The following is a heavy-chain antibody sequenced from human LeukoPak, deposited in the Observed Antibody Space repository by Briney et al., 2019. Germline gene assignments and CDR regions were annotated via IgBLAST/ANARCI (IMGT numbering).Heavy chain of an antibody. J-gene: IGHJ4*02. CDR3: ARGRGSYSADY. CDR1: RFTFSNYP. Sequence: TGGSLRLSCAASRFTFSNYPMHWVRQAPGKGLEWVALLSYDGSNEYYADSVKGRFTISRDNSKNTLYLQMNSLRAEDTAVYYCARGRGSYSADYWGQGTLVTVPS. V-gene: IGHV3-30-3*01. CDR2: LSYDGSNE. D-gene: IGHD1-26*01.